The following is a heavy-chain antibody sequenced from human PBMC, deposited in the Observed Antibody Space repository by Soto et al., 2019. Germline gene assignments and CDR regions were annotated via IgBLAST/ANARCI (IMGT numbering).Heavy chain of an antibody. J-gene: IGHJ6*02. Sequence: PGGSLRLSCAASRFIFSTYAMHWVRQAPGKGLEWVAGISYDGRNEYYADSVRGRFTISRDNPRDTLYLQMNSLRAEDTAVYYCARGSYGDYYYYYGMDVWGQGTTVTVSS. CDR2: ISYDGRNE. V-gene: IGHV3-30*04. CDR1: RFIFSTYA. CDR3: ARGSYGDYYYYYGMDV. D-gene: IGHD4-17*01.